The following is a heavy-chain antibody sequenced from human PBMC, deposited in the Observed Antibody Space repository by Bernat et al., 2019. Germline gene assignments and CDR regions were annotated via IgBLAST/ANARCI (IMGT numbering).Heavy chain of an antibody. J-gene: IGHJ3*02. V-gene: IGHV3-30-3*01. Sequence: QVHLVESGGGVVQPGRSLILSCAASGFTFSSYAMHWVRQAPGKGLARVAVISEDGSKKYYADSVKGRFTISRKNSRNTLYLQMNSLRAEDTAVYYCARGQSLYSGGYVNAFDIWGQGTMVTVSS. CDR3: ARGQSLYSGGYVNAFDI. CDR2: ISEDGSKK. D-gene: IGHD1-26*01. CDR1: GFTFSSYA.